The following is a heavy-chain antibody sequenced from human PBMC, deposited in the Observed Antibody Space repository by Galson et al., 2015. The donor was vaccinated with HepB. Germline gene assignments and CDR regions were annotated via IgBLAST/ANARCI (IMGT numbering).Heavy chain of an antibody. V-gene: IGHV3-30*04. CDR1: GFTFSSYA. CDR3: ARGDLEVDTAPGG. Sequence: SLRLSCAASGFTFSSYAMHWVRQAPGKGLEWVAVISYDGSNKYYADSVKGRFTISRDNSKNTLYLQMNSLRAEDTAVYYCARGDLEVDTAPGGWGQGTLVTVSS. D-gene: IGHD5-18*01. J-gene: IGHJ4*02. CDR2: ISYDGSNK.